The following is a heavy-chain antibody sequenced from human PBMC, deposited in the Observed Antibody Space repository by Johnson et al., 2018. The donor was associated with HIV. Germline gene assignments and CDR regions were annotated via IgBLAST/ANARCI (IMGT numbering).Heavy chain of an antibody. CDR1: GFTFSRYG. J-gene: IGHJ3*02. D-gene: IGHD4-23*01. CDR2: IWYDGSNK. Sequence: QVQLVESGGGVVQVGRSLRLSCEASGFTFSRYGMHWVRQAPGKGLEWVAVIWYDGSNKNYTESVKGRFSISRDNSKNTLYLQMNSLRAEDTATYYCAKSPVKDNGGNSGGIDIWGQGTMVTVSS. CDR3: AKSPVKDNGGNSGGIDI. V-gene: IGHV3-33*03.